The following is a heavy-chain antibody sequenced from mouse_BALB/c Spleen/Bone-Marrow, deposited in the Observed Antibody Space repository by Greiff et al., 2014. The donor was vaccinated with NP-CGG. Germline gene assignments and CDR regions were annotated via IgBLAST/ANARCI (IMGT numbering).Heavy chain of an antibody. V-gene: IGHV5-9-3*01. CDR3: ASLTGRDY. J-gene: IGHJ2*01. CDR1: GFTFSGYA. CDR2: ISSGGSYT. Sequence: EVQRVESGGGLVKPGGSLKLSCAASGFTFSGYAMSWVRQTPEKRLEWVATISSGGSYTYYPDSVKGRFTISRDNAKNTLYLQMSSLRSEDTATYYCASLTGRDYWGQGTTLTVSA. D-gene: IGHD4-1*01.